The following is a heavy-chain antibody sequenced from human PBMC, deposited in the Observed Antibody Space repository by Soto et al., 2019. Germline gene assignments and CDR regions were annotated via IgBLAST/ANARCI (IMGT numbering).Heavy chain of an antibody. V-gene: IGHV4-30-4*01. CDR1: GGSISSGDYY. CDR2: IYYSVST. Sequence: SETLSLTCTVSGGSISSGDYYWSWIRQAPGKGLEWIGYIYYSVSTYYNPSLKSRVTISVDTSKNQFSLKLSSVTAANAAVYYCAGDQAHYDSSGYSNWSDPWAQGTMVTVSS. CDR3: AGDQAHYDSSGYSNWSDP. J-gene: IGHJ5*02. D-gene: IGHD3-22*01.